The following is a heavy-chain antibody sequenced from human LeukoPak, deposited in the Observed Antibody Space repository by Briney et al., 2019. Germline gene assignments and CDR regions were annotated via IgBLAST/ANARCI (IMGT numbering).Heavy chain of an antibody. Sequence: QPGRSLRLSCAASGFTFSSYGMQWLRQAPGKGLEWVTVISYDGSNKYYADSVKGRFTISRDNSKNTLYLQMNSLRAEDTAVYYCAKDGLIISTVRYFDWNQGIDYWGQGTLVTVSS. CDR3: AKDGLIISTVRYFDWNQGIDY. J-gene: IGHJ4*02. CDR1: GFTFSSYG. D-gene: IGHD3-9*01. V-gene: IGHV3-30*18. CDR2: ISYDGSNK.